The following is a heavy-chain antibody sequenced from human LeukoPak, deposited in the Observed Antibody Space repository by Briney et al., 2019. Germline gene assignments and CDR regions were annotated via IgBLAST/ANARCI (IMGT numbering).Heavy chain of an antibody. D-gene: IGHD2-2*03. V-gene: IGHV3-7*05. CDR2: IKEDGSEK. Sequence: PGGSLRLSCAASGLTFSSFCLGWVRQAPGKGLEWVANIKEDGSEKYYVDSVKGRFTISRDNAKNSLYLQMNSLRAEDTAVYYCAIDWICGFDYWGQGTLVTVSS. CDR1: GLTFSSFC. CDR3: AIDWICGFDY. J-gene: IGHJ4*02.